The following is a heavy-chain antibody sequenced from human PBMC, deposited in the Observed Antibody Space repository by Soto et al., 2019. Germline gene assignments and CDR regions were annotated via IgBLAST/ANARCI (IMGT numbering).Heavy chain of an antibody. Sequence: QVQLVESGGGVVQPGRSLRLSCAASGFTFSDYAMHWVRQAPGKGLEWVAVISYDGSNKYYADSVKGRFTISRDNSKNTXXLQMNSLRAEDTAVYYCAREFPDVLRFLEWLSLDYWGQGTLVTVSS. J-gene: IGHJ4*02. V-gene: IGHV3-30-3*01. CDR1: GFTFSDYA. CDR2: ISYDGSNK. CDR3: AREFPDVLRFLEWLSLDY. D-gene: IGHD3-3*01.